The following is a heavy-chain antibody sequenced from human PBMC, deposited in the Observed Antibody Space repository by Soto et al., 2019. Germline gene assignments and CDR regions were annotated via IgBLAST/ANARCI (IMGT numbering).Heavy chain of an antibody. J-gene: IGHJ4*02. CDR1: GSSFSNFY. V-gene: IGHV4-4*07. D-gene: IGHD1-1*01. CDR3: ARGGIQLSYAFDY. CDR2: IYTSGAT. Sequence: SETLSLTCSVSGSSFSNFYWSWIRQSAGKGLEWIGRIYTSGATSYNPSLKSRVTMSVDTSQTQMSLSVRSVTAEDKAVYFCARGGIQLSYAFDYWGPGILVTV.